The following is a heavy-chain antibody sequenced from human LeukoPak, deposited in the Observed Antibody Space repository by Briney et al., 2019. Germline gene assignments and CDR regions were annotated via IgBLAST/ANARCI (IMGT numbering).Heavy chain of an antibody. V-gene: IGHV5-51*01. Sequence: GESLKISCKGSGYSFTKFWIGWARQMPGKGLEWMGIIDPADSDTRYSPSFQGQVTISADKSRSTVYLQWSSLKASDTAMYYCARLRPTTVTNPLHFDSWGQGTLVTVSS. J-gene: IGHJ4*02. CDR3: ARLRPTTVTNPLHFDS. D-gene: IGHD4-17*01. CDR1: GYSFTKFW. CDR2: IDPADSDT.